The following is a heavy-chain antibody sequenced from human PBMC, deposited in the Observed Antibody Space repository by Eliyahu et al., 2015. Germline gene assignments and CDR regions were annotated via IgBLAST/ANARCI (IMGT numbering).Heavy chain of an antibody. CDR2: ISYDGSNK. Sequence: QVQLVESGGGXVQPGRSLXLSCAASXFSFRAXGMHWVPQSPGKGLEWVAMISYDGSNKFYSDSVKGRSTVSRDNSNNILYLQLNTPRPEDTAVYYCAKVRGGDWGGYDYWGQGTRVTVSS. J-gene: IGHJ4*02. CDR3: AKVRGGDWGGYDY. V-gene: IGHV3-30*18. CDR1: XFSFRAXG. D-gene: IGHD2-21*02.